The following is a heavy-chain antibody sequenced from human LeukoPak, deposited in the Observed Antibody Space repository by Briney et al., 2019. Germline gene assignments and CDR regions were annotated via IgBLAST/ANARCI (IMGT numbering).Heavy chain of an antibody. CDR1: GFTFSHYW. V-gene: IGHV3-74*01. CDR2: INRDGSST. Sequence: PGGSLRLSCAASGFTFSHYWMHWVRQAPGKGLVWVSRINRDGSSTNYADSVKGRFTISRDNAKNTLYLQMNSPRAEDTAVYYCVRDDSSHFDYWGQGALVTVSS. D-gene: IGHD6-13*01. CDR3: VRDDSSHFDY. J-gene: IGHJ4*02.